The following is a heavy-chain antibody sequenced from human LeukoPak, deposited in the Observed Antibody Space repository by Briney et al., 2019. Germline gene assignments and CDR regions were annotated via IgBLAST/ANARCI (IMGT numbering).Heavy chain of an antibody. V-gene: IGHV3-48*01. CDR3: ARHGPPKMVVVVTPPDY. CDR1: GFTFSIYS. D-gene: IGHD4-23*01. CDR2: ISSSSNTI. Sequence: GGSLRLSCAASGFTFSIYSMNWVRQAPGKGLEWVSYISSSSNTIYYADSVKGRFTISRDDAKNSLYLQMNSLRAEDTAVYYCARHGPPKMVVVVTPPDYWGQGTLVTVSS. J-gene: IGHJ4*02.